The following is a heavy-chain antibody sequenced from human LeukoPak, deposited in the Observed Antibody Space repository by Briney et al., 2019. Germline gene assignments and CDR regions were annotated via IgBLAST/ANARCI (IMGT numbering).Heavy chain of an antibody. V-gene: IGHV3-48*03. CDR3: ASGYMYGGDF. Sequence: GGSLRLPCAASGFTFSSYEMHWVRQAPGKGLEWVSHISSSGSNTHYTDSVKGRFTISRDNARNSLYMQMNSLRAEDTAVYYCASGYMYGGDFWGQGTLVTVSS. CDR2: ISSSGSNT. D-gene: IGHD5-18*01. CDR1: GFTFSSYE. J-gene: IGHJ4*02.